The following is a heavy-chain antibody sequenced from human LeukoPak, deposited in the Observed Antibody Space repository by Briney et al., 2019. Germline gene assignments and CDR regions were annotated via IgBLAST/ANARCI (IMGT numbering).Heavy chain of an antibody. CDR1: GVSFSDYY. J-gene: IGHJ2*01. V-gene: IGHV4-34*01. D-gene: IGHD6-19*01. Sequence: PSETLSLTCAVYGVSFSDYYWSWIRQPPGKGLEWIGEINHSGSTNYNPSLKSRVTISVDTSNNQFSLKLSSVTAADTAVYYCARSRLGTDLWGRGILVTVSS. CDR3: ARSRLGTDL. CDR2: INHSGST.